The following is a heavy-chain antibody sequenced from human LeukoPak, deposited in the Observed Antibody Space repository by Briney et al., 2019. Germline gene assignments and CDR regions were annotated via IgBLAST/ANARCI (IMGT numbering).Heavy chain of an antibody. CDR2: ISSSSSYI. CDR3: ARTYCSSTSCYTPWFDP. J-gene: IGHJ5*02. V-gene: IGHV3-21*01. CDR1: GFPFSTYS. D-gene: IGHD2-2*02. Sequence: GGPLRLSCAASGFPFSTYSINWVRQAPGKGLEWVSSISSSSSYIYYADSLKGRFTISRDNAKNSLYLQMNSLRAEDTAVYYCARTYCSSTSCYTPWFDPWGQGTLVTVSS.